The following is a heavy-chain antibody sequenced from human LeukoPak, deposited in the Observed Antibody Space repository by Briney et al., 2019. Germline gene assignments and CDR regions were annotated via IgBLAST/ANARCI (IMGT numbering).Heavy chain of an antibody. D-gene: IGHD3-10*01. CDR3: AKDSYYGSGSYFYFDY. J-gene: IGHJ4*02. V-gene: IGHV3-30*18. CDR1: GFTFSNYW. Sequence: PGGSLRLSCAASGFTFSNYWMHWVRQAPGKGLEWVAVVSYDGSNKYYADSVKGRFTISRDNSKNTLYLQMNSLRPEDTAVYYCAKDSYYGSGSYFYFDYWGQGTLVTVSS. CDR2: VSYDGSNK.